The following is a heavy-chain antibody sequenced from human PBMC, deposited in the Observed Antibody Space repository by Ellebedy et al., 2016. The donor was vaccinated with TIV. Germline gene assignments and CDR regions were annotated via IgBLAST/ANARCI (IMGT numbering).Heavy chain of an antibody. Sequence: MPSETLSLTCTFSGGSISHYYWRWIRQPPGNGLARIATICYSATTSHNPSLRSRLTISVDTSKNKFYLNLRSVTAADMDVYYCARPRTAGAGTARGMDVWGQGTTVTVSS. D-gene: IGHD6-13*01. V-gene: IGHV4-39*01. J-gene: IGHJ6*02. CDR2: ICYSATT. CDR1: GGSISHYY. CDR3: ARPRTAGAGTARGMDV.